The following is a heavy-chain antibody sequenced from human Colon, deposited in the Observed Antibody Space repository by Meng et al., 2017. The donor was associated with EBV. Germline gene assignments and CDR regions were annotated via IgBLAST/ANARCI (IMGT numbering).Heavy chain of an antibody. V-gene: IGHV4-4*02. D-gene: IGHD1-26*01. CDR1: VFTICRNIG. J-gene: IGHJ4*02. Sequence: VAGRGLAGASGRLSRKCCVSVFTICRNIGVTWVREPTVEGLGWINDIDGSERSKYNPSLNSRISISLDESKDHFSLKVNSVTDADTAVYYCARGNQDAWELLAYWGQGALVTVSS. CDR3: ARGNQDAWELLAY. CDR2: IDGSERS.